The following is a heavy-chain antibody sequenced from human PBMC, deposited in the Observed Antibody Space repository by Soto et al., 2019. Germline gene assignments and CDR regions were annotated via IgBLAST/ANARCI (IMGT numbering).Heavy chain of an antibody. CDR3: ARHGRDEAQSPNSWFDP. CDR1: GDSMIIYY. Sequence: PSETLSLAYTVSGDSMIIYYWNLIRQPPGRGLEWIGFIYYAGSTKYNPSLNSRVTISADTSKNQFSLNLSSVTAADTAVYYCARHGRDEAQSPNSWFDPWGQGTLVTVSS. V-gene: IGHV4-59*08. J-gene: IGHJ5*02. CDR2: IYYAGST.